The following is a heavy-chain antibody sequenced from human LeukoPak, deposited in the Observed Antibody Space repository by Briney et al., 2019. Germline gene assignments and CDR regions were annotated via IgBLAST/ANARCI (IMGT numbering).Heavy chain of an antibody. Sequence: ASVKVSCKVSGYTLTELSMHWVRQAPGKGLEWMGGFDPERGATIYAQKFQGRATMTEDTSTDTAYMKLNSLRSEDTAVYYCATDSGSYWAGYWGQGTLVTVSS. CDR3: ATDSGSYWAGY. D-gene: IGHD1-26*01. J-gene: IGHJ4*02. CDR2: FDPERGAT. V-gene: IGHV1-24*01. CDR1: GYTLTELS.